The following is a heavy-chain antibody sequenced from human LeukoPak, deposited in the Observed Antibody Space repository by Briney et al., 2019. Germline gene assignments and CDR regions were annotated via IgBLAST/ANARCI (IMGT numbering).Heavy chain of an antibody. CDR1: GFTFSDYY. CDR3: ARAPDYGERFDY. CDR2: ISGSGSAI. Sequence: GGALRLSCAASGFTFSDYYMSWVRQAPGKGGEWGSYISGSGSAIYYADSVKGRFTISRDNAKNSLYLQMNSLRAEDTAVYYCARAPDYGERFDYWGQGTLVTVSS. V-gene: IGHV3-11*01. J-gene: IGHJ4*02. D-gene: IGHD4-17*01.